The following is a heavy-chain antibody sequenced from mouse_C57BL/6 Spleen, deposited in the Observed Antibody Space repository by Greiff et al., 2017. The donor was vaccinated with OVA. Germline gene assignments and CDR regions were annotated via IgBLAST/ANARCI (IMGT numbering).Heavy chain of an antibody. Sequence: EVKLMESGPGLVKPSQSLSLTCSVTGYSITSGYYWNWIRPFPGNKLEWMGSISYDGSNNYNPSLKNRISITRDPSKNQFYLKLKSVTSENTATYYSAGFYYGSSYPHFDYWGQGTTLTVSA. CDR2: ISYDGSN. V-gene: IGHV3-6*01. CDR3: AGFYYGSSYPHFDY. J-gene: IGHJ2*01. CDR1: GYSITSGYY. D-gene: IGHD1-1*01.